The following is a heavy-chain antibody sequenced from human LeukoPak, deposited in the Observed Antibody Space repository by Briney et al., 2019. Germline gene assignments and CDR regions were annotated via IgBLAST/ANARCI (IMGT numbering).Heavy chain of an antibody. Sequence: SQTLSLTCTVSGGSISSGGYYWSWIRQRPGKGLEWIGYIYYSGSTYYNPSLKSRVTIPVDTSKNQFSLKLSSVTAADTAVYYCARSNIGGYSSSWYEIDYWGQGTLVTVSS. CDR2: IYYSGST. D-gene: IGHD6-13*01. J-gene: IGHJ4*02. CDR3: ARSNIGGYSSSWYEIDY. V-gene: IGHV4-31*03. CDR1: GGSISSGGYY.